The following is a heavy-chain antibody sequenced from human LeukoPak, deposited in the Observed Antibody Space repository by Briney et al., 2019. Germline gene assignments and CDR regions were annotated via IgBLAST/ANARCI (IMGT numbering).Heavy chain of an antibody. CDR2: TSGSGGST. J-gene: IGHJ4*02. CDR1: GFTFSSYA. D-gene: IGHD4-11*01. V-gene: IGHV3-23*01. Sequence: GGSLRLSCAASGFTFSSYAMSWVRQAPGKGLEWVSATSGSGGSTYYADSVKGRFTISRDNSKNTLYLQMNSLRAEDTAVYYCAKLSLSFDDYSNYGYYFDYWGQGTLVTVSS. CDR3: AKLSLSFDDYSNYGYYFDY.